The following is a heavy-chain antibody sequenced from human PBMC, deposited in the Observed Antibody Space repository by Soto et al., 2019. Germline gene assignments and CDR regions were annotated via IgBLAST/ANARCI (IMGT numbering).Heavy chain of an antibody. Sequence: EVQLLESGGGLVQPGGSLRLSCAASGFTFSSYAMTWVRQAPGKGLEWVSAISGSGGSTYYADSVKGRFTISRDNSKNTLYLQMNSLRAEDTAVYHCARDHRYDILTVYDLVDYWGQGTLVTVCS. CDR2: ISGSGGST. CDR1: GFTFSSYA. V-gene: IGHV3-23*01. J-gene: IGHJ4*02. D-gene: IGHD3-9*01. CDR3: ARDHRYDILTVYDLVDY.